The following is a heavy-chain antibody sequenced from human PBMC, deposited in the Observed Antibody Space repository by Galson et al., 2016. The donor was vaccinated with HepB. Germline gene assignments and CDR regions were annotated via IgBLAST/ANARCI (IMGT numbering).Heavy chain of an antibody. Sequence: SLRLSCAASGFSFSISGMSWVRQTPGRGLEWVSGITGRGDTTHYADSVKGRFIISRDNSKNTLYLFMTNLRAGDTAVYYCGKHGGFDYWGQGALVTVSS. V-gene: IGHV3-23*01. J-gene: IGHJ4*02. CDR3: GKHGGFDY. CDR2: ITGRGDTT. CDR1: GFSFSISG. D-gene: IGHD2-15*01.